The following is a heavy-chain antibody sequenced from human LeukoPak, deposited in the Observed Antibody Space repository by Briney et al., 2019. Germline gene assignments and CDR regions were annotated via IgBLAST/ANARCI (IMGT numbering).Heavy chain of an antibody. D-gene: IGHD4-17*01. CDR2: ISDSGIST. CDR3: AALRTVTTPLDY. CDR1: RFTFSTCA. Sequence: QSGGSLRLSCAASRFTFSTCAMSWVRQAPGRGLEWVSAISDSGISTYYADSVKGRFTISRDNSKNTLYLQMNSLRAEDTAVYYCAALRTVTTPLDYWGQGTLVTVSS. V-gene: IGHV3-23*01. J-gene: IGHJ4*02.